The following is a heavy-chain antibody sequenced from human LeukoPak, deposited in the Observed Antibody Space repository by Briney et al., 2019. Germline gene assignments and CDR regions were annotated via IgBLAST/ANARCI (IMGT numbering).Heavy chain of an antibody. CDR3: AGCSSSGHYYYYGMDV. Sequence: GASVKVSCKASGYTFTSYGISWVRQAPGQGLEWMGWISAYNGNTNYAQKLQGRVTMTTDTSTSTAYMELRSLRSDDTAVYYCAGCSSSGHYYYYGMDVWGQGTTVTVSS. J-gene: IGHJ6*02. CDR2: ISAYNGNT. D-gene: IGHD6-6*01. V-gene: IGHV1-18*01. CDR1: GYTFTSYG.